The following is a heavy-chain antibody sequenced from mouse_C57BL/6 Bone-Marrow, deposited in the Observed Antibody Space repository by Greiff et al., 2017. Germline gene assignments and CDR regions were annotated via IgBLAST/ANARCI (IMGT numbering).Heavy chain of an antibody. CDR2: INSDGGST. V-gene: IGHV5-2*01. Sequence: DVMLVESGGGLVQPGESLKLSCESNEYEFPSHDMSWVRKTPEKRLELVAAINSDGGSTYYPDTMERRFIISRDNTKKTLYLQMSSLRSEDTALYYCARQEGYGNDFAYWGQGTLVTVSA. D-gene: IGHD2-2*01. CDR3: ARQEGYGNDFAY. CDR1: EYEFPSHD. J-gene: IGHJ3*01.